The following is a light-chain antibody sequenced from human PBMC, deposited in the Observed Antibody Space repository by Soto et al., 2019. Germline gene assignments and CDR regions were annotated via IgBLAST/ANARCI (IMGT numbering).Light chain of an antibody. Sequence: QSVLTQPPSASGTPGQRVTISCSGSSSNIGSNTVNWYQQLPGAAPKLLVHSDNQRPSGVPDRFSGSTSGTSASLAISGLQYEDEADYYCATWDDSLNVYVLFGGGTKVTVL. CDR3: ATWDDSLNVYVL. CDR1: SSNIGSNT. V-gene: IGLV1-44*01. J-gene: IGLJ2*01. CDR2: SDN.